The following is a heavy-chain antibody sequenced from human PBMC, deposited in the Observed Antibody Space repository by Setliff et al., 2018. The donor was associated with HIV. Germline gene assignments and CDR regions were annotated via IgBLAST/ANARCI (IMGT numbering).Heavy chain of an antibody. CDR3: AKEPKLGGIAAPFDY. D-gene: IGHD6-6*01. J-gene: IGHJ4*02. CDR1: GFTFEDYG. CDR2: ISSGGEIM. V-gene: IGHV3-23*01. Sequence: PGGSLRLSCAASGFTFEDYGMSWVRQVPGKGLEWVSAISSGGEIMFYADSVKGRFTISRDNSKNALYLQMISLRVEDTAVYYCAKEPKLGGIAAPFDYWGQGTLVTVSS.